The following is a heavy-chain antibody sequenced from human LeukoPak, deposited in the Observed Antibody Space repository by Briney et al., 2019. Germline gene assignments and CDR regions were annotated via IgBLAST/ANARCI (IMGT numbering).Heavy chain of an antibody. CDR1: GNSISNYA. Sequence: SVKVPCKASGNSISNYAVSWVRQAPGQGFEWMGGIIPIFGTADYAQKFQGRVTITADQSTSTTYMALSSLKSEDTATYYCTTRACHAGGCSSSFYYYYGLHFWGQGTTVSVSS. V-gene: IGHV1-69*13. J-gene: IGHJ6*02. CDR3: TTRACHAGGCSSSFYYYYGLHF. D-gene: IGHD3-16*01. CDR2: IIPIFGTA.